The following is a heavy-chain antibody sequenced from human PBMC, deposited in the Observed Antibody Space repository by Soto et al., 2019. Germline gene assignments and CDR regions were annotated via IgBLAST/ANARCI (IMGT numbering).Heavy chain of an antibody. CDR1: GGSISSRGYS. J-gene: IGHJ4*02. Sequence: QLQLQESASGLVKTSQTLSHTCAVSGGSISSRGYSWSWIRQPPGKGVEWISYMYHTGSSYYNPTLKRRVTISIDRTKHQFPREMSSVTAANTAVYYCARAPDNWGQGIQVTVSS. V-gene: IGHV4-30-2*01. CDR3: ARAPDN. CDR2: MYHTGSS.